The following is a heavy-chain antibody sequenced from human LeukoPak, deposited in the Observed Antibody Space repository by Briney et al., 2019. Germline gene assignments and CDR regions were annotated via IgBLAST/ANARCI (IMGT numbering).Heavy chain of an antibody. D-gene: IGHD3-10*01. J-gene: IGHJ4*02. V-gene: IGHV3-7*02. CDR1: GFTFTSYW. CDR2: IKQDGSDK. Sequence: GGSLRLSCQASGFTFTSYWMGWVRQAPGKGLEWVANIKQDGSDKYYVDSVRGRFSISKENAQKSLSLQMSSLRVEDTAIYYCAKAGPFVIRGVYYFDYWGQGTLVTVSS. CDR3: AKAGPFVIRGVYYFDY.